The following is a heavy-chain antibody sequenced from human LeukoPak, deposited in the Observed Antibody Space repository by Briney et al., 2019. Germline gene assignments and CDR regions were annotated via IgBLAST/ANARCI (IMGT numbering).Heavy chain of an antibody. J-gene: IGHJ5*02. D-gene: IGHD3-16*01. CDR2: IYHSGST. CDR3: ARASDVWGSGPFVVDP. V-gene: IGHV4-38-2*01. Sequence: PSETLSLTCAVSGYTITSGYYWGWIRQPPGKGLEWIGSIYHSGSTSYNPSLKSRVTISLDTSKNQFSLKLSSVTAADTAVYYFARASDVWGSGPFVVDPRGQGTLVTVSS. CDR1: GYTITSGYY.